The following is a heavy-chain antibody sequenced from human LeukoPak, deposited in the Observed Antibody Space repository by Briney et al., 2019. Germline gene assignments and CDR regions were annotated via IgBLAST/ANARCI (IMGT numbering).Heavy chain of an antibody. J-gene: IGHJ4*02. CDR3: AREVGCTNGVCYTFDY. D-gene: IGHD2-8*01. Sequence: ASVKVSCKASGYTFTTYYMHWMRQAPGQGPEWMGIINPRGGSTDYSQKFQGRITMTSDTSTSTVYMELRSLRSDDTAVYYCAREVGCTNGVCYTFDYWGQGTLVTVSS. CDR1: GYTFTTYY. V-gene: IGHV1-46*01. CDR2: INPRGGST.